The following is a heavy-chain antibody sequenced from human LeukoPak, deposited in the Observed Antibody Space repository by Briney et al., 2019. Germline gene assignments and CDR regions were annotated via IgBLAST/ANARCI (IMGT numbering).Heavy chain of an antibody. CDR3: ARGQYSSGRYYFDY. D-gene: IGHD6-19*01. CDR1: GFTFSSYW. V-gene: IGHV3-74*01. J-gene: IGHJ4*02. Sequence: PGGSLGLSCAASGFTFSSYWMHWVRQAPGKGLVWVSRINSDGSSTSYADSVKGRFTISRDNAKNTLYLQMNSLRAEDTAVYYCARGQYSSGRYYFDYWGQGTLVTVSS. CDR2: INSDGSST.